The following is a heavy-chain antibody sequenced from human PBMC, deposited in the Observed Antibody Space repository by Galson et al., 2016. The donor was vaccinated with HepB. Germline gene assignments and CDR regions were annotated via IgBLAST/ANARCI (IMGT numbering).Heavy chain of an antibody. J-gene: IGHJ5*02. CDR3: ARGPDPQYCSTTSCYSYWFDP. Sequence: TLSLTCAVSGASISSGDYSWSWIRQSPGEGLEWIGYIYHSGSTRYNPSLKSRVTISVDRSKNQFSLKLNSVTAADTAVYYCARGPDPQYCSTTSCYSYWFDPWGQGTLVTVSS. D-gene: IGHD2-2*01. V-gene: IGHV4-30-2*06. CDR1: GASISSGDYS. CDR2: IYHSGST.